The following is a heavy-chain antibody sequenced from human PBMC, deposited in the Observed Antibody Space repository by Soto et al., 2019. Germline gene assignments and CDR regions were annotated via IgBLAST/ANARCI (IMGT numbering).Heavy chain of an antibody. CDR1: GGSISSTSYY. Sequence: SETLSLTCTVSGGSISSTSYYWGWIRQPPGKGLEWIASIFNSGSTYYNPSLKSRVTISVDTSKNQFSLKLSSVAAAETAVYYCARHPVEYYFDYWGQGTLVTVS. D-gene: IGHD1-1*01. J-gene: IGHJ4*02. V-gene: IGHV4-39*01. CDR3: ARHPVEYYFDY. CDR2: IFNSGST.